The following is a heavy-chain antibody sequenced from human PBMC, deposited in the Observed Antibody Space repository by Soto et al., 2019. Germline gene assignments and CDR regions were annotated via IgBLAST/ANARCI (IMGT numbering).Heavy chain of an antibody. J-gene: IGHJ3*02. CDR2: IIPIFGTA. CDR3: ARGVDGNAFDI. V-gene: IGHV1-69*06. D-gene: IGHD1-26*01. CDR1: GCTFSSYA. Sequence: ASVKVSCKASGCTFSSYAISWVRQAPGQGLEWMGGIIPIFGTANYAQKFQGRVTITADKSTSTAYMELGSLRSEDTAVYYCARGVDGNAFDIWGQGTMVNVSS.